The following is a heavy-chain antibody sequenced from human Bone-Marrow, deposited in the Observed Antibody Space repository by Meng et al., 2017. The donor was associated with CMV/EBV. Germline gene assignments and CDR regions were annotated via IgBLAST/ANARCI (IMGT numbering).Heavy chain of an antibody. Sequence: GESLKISCAASGFTVSSHYMSWVRQSPDKGLEWVSVVYGGGGSSTYYSDSVKGRFTIARDNSKNTLYLQMNSLRAEDTALYYCAKEGAKVGRFLEWAYNYYGMDVWGQGTTVTVSS. CDR3: AKEGAKVGRFLEWAYNYYGMDV. CDR1: GFTVSSHY. CDR2: VYGGGGSST. J-gene: IGHJ6*02. V-gene: IGHV3-23*03. D-gene: IGHD3-3*01.